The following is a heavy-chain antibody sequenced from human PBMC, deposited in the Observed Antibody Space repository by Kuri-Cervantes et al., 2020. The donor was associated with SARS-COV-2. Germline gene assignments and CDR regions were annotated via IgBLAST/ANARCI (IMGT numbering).Heavy chain of an antibody. Sequence: SVKVSCKASGGTFSSYAISWVRQAPGQGLEWMGGIIPIFGTANYAQKFQGRVTITTDESTSTAYMELSSLRSEDTAVYYCAREIPAAMGTNWFDPWGQGTLVTVSS. CDR3: AREIPAAMGTNWFDP. V-gene: IGHV1-69*05. CDR1: GGTFSSYA. J-gene: IGHJ5*02. CDR2: IIPIFGTA. D-gene: IGHD2-2*01.